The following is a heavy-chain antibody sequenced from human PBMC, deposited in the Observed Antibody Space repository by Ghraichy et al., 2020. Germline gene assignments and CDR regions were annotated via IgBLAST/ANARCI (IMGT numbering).Heavy chain of an antibody. CDR2: ISSSSSYT. J-gene: IGHJ3*02. CDR3: ARDDGSSGRDAFDI. V-gene: IGHV3-11*06. Sequence: GGSLRLSCAASGFTFSDYYMSWIRQAPGKGLEWVSYISSSSSYTNYADSVKGRFTISRDNAKNSLYLQMNSLRAEDTAVYYCARDDGSSGRDAFDIWGQGTMVTVSS. D-gene: IGHD6-19*01. CDR1: GFTFSDYY.